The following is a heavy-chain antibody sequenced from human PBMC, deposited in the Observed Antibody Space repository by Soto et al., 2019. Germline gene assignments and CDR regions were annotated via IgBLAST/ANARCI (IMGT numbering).Heavy chain of an antibody. CDR2: IDPSGGST. CDR3: ARGSITMIVVVPPGPGMDV. CDR1: GYTFTSYY. V-gene: IGHV1-46*01. J-gene: IGHJ6*01. Sequence: ASVKISCKASGYTFTSYYMHWVRQAPGQGLEWMGIIDPSGGSTSYAQKFQGRVTMTRDTSTSTVYMELSSLRSEDTVVYYCARGSITMIVVVPPGPGMDVWGQGTTVTSP. D-gene: IGHD3-22*01.